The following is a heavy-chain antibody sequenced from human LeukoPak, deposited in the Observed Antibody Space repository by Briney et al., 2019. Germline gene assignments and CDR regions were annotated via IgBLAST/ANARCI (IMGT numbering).Heavy chain of an antibody. Sequence: GGSLTLSCAASGFTFSSYSMNWVRQAPGKGLEWFSSISTTSTYIYYADSVKGRFAISRDNARDSLYLQMNSLRAEDSAVYFCARVVGKVFKDINGYYFDYWGQGILVTVSS. V-gene: IGHV3-21*01. CDR2: ISTTSTYI. CDR3: ARVVGKVFKDINGYYFDY. D-gene: IGHD2-15*01. CDR1: GFTFSSYS. J-gene: IGHJ4*02.